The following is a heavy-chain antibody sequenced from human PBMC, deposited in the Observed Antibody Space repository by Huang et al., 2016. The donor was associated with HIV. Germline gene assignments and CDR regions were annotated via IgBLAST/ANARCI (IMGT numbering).Heavy chain of an antibody. D-gene: IGHD6-19*01. Sequence: QVKLVESGGGLVKPGGSLRLSCAASGLVFSDHYMNWIRQAPGKGLEWISCISLSGTTIRYADSVKGRFTISRDNAEKSLFLEMNSLRVEDTAVYYCARRMAGWDDVFDMWGQGTMVTVSS. CDR3: ARRMAGWDDVFDM. V-gene: IGHV3-11*01. CDR2: ISLSGTTI. CDR1: GLVFSDHY. J-gene: IGHJ3*02.